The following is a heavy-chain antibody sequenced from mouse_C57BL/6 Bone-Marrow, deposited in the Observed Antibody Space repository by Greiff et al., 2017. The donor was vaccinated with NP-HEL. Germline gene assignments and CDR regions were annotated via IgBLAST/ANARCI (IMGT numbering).Heavy chain of an antibody. Sequence: QVQLQQPGAELVMPGASVKLSCKASGYTFTSYWMHWVKQRPGQGLEWIGEIDPSDSYTNYNQKFKGKSTLTVDKSSSTAYMQLSSLTSEDSAVYYCARWREYYLDYWGQGTTLTVSS. D-gene: IGHD1-1*01. J-gene: IGHJ2*01. CDR1: GYTFTSYW. V-gene: IGHV1-69*01. CDR3: ARWREYYLDY. CDR2: IDPSDSYT.